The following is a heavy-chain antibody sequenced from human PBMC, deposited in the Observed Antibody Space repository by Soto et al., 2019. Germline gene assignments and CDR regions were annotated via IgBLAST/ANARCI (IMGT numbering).Heavy chain of an antibody. D-gene: IGHD6-19*01. Sequence: VQLVESGGGVVQPGRSLRLSCAASGFTFSDYAMHWVRQAPGKGLEWVAVVSHDGRNTHYADSVKGRFTISRDSSKNTVSMEMTSLRAEDTAVYYCAKGVRQWLVTSDFNYWGQGALVTVSS. CDR3: AKGVRQWLVTSDFNY. J-gene: IGHJ4*02. V-gene: IGHV3-30*18. CDR2: VSHDGRNT. CDR1: GFTFSDYA.